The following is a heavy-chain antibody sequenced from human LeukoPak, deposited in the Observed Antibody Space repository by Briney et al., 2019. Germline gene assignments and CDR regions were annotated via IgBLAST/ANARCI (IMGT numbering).Heavy chain of an antibody. D-gene: IGHD2-15*01. Sequence: GGSLRLSCATSGFSFSSYAMSWVRQAPGKGLEWVANIKQDGSEKYYVDSVKGRFTISRDNAKNLVYLQMNSLRVEDTSVYYCARATQYCSGGSCYFPGWGQGTLVIVSS. V-gene: IGHV3-7*01. CDR2: IKQDGSEK. J-gene: IGHJ4*02. CDR3: ARATQYCSGGSCYFPG. CDR1: GFSFSSYA.